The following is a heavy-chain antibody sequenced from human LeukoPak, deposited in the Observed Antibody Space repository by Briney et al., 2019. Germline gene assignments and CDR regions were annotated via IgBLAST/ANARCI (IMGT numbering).Heavy chain of an antibody. CDR3: ARNWAHLDY. D-gene: IGHD7-27*01. CDR2: IREDGSEI. Sequence: GGSLRLSCVGSGFTFNTYWMNWVRQAPVKGLEWVANIREDGSEIYYLDSVKGRFTIFRDNAKNSLYLQMNGLRAEDTAVYYCARNWAHLDYWGQGTLVTVSS. J-gene: IGHJ4*02. CDR1: GFTFNTYW. V-gene: IGHV3-7*01.